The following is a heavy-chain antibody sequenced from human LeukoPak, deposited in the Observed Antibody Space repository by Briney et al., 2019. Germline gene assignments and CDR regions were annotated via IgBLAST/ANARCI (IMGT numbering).Heavy chain of an antibody. V-gene: IGHV3-23*01. CDR2: ISGSGGST. D-gene: IGHD3-22*01. Sequence: PGGSLRLSCAASGFTCSDHYMDWVRQAPGKGLEWVSAISGSGGSTYYADSVKGRFTISRDNSKNTLYLQMNSLRAEDTAVYYCAKLSTMIVVANYLDYWGQGALVTVSS. CDR1: GFTCSDHY. J-gene: IGHJ4*02. CDR3: AKLSTMIVVANYLDY.